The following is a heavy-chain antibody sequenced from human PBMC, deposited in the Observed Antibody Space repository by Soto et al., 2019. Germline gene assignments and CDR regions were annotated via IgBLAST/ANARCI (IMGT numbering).Heavy chain of an antibody. D-gene: IGHD6-6*01. CDR2: ISGSGGST. J-gene: IGHJ4*02. V-gene: IGHV3-23*01. CDR3: AKEGGGSSSPEDEGGFFDY. CDR1: GFTFSSYA. Sequence: GGSLRLSCAASGFTFSSYAMSWVRQAPGKGLEWVSAISGSGGSTYYADSVKGRFTISRYNSKNTLYLQMNSLRAEDTAVYYCAKEGGGSSSPEDEGGFFDYWGQGTLVTVSS.